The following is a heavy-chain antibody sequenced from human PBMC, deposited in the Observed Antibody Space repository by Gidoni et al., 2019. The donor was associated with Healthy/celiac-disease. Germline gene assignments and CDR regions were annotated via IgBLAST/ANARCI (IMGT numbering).Heavy chain of an antibody. CDR2: IIPIFGTA. Sequence: QVQLVQSGAEVKKPRPSVKVSCKASGGIFISYAISWVRKDPGQGLEGMGGIIPIFGTANYAQKFQGRVTITADESTSTAYMELSSLRSEDTAVYYCARDLGATYYYDSSGYYAWGQGTLVTVSS. D-gene: IGHD3-22*01. J-gene: IGHJ5*02. V-gene: IGHV1-69*01. CDR3: ARDLGATYYYDSSGYYA. CDR1: GGIFISYA.